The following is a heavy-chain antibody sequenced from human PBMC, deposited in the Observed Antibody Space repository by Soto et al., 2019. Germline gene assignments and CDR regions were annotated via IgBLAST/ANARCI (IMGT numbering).Heavy chain of an antibody. CDR3: ARDKDGAKQPFDY. D-gene: IGHD3-10*01. CDR1: GFTFSDYD. CDR2: ISSSGITI. V-gene: IGHV3-11*01. J-gene: IGHJ4*02. Sequence: GGSLRLSCAASGFTFSDYDISWIRQAPWKGLEWVSYISSSGITIYYADSVKGRFTISRDNAKKSLYLQMNSLRAEDTAVYYCARDKDGAKQPFDYWGQGTLVTVSS.